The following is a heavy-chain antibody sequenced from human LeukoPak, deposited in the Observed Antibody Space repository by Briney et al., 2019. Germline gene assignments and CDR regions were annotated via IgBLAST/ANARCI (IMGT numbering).Heavy chain of an antibody. CDR3: AKVPRQHDNWFDP. D-gene: IGHD6-13*01. CDR2: ISSGSTII. V-gene: IGHV3-48*01. Sequence: GGSLRLSCAASGFTFSSHSMNWVRQAPGKGLEWVSYISSGSTIIHYADSVKGRLTISRDDAKSSLYLQMNSLRAEDTAVYYCAKVPRQHDNWFDPWGQGTLVTVSS. J-gene: IGHJ5*02. CDR1: GFTFSSHS.